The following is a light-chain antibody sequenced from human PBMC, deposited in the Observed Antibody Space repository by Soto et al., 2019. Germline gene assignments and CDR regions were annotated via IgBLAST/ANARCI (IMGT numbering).Light chain of an antibody. CDR1: STDDGGYNY. Sequence: QSALAPPSPVSGSPGQSITISCTGTSTDDGGYNYVSWYQHHRGKGPKHIIYEVSNLPSGVSDRFSGSKSGNKASLIISNLEAEDESDYYCGSYTSTDTPLVFGTGTKVTGL. J-gene: IGLJ1*01. V-gene: IGLV2-14*01. CDR3: GSYTSTDTPLV. CDR2: EVS.